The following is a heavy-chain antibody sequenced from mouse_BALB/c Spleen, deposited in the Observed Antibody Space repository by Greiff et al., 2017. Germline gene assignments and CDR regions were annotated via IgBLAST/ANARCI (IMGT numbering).Heavy chain of an antibody. CDR3: ARRWNWDRGYAMDY. CDR1: GFTFSSFG. J-gene: IGHJ4*01. V-gene: IGHV5-17*02. D-gene: IGHD4-1*01. CDR2: ISSGSSTI. Sequence: EVQLVESGGGLVQPGGSRKLSCAASGFTFSSFGMHWVRQAPEKGLEWVAYISSGSSTIYYADTVKGRFTISRDNPKNTLFLQMTSLRSEDTAMYYCARRWNWDRGYAMDYWGQGTSVTVSS.